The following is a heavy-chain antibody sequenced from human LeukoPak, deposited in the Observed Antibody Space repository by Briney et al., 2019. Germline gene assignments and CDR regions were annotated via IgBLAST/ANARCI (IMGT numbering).Heavy chain of an antibody. CDR2: ISSSGSTI. V-gene: IGHV3-11*01. CDR3: ARDSRDSSGWYYYFDY. D-gene: IGHD6-19*01. CDR1: GFTFSDYY. Sequence: GGSLRLSCAASGFTFSDYYMSWIRQAPGKGLEWVSYISSSGSTIYYADSVKGRFTISRDNAKNSLYLQMNSLRAEDTAVYYCARDSRDSSGWYYYFDYWGQGTLVTVSS. J-gene: IGHJ4*02.